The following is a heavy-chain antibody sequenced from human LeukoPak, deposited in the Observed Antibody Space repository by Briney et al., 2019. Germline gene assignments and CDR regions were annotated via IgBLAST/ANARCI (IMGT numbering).Heavy chain of an antibody. CDR2: IYPGDSDT. CDR3: ARLYRCSGGSCYPTY. CDR1: GYNFTPYW. V-gene: IGHV5-51*01. D-gene: IGHD2-15*01. J-gene: IGHJ4*02. Sequence: GESLKISCKGSGYNFTPYWIVWVRQMPGKGLEWMGIIYPGDSDTRYSPSFQGQVTISADKSISTAYLQWSSLKASDTAMYYCARLYRCSGGSCYPTYWGQGTLVTVSS.